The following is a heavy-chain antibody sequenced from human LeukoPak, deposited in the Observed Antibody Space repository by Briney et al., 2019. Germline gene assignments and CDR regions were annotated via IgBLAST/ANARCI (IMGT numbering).Heavy chain of an antibody. D-gene: IGHD6-19*01. CDR1: GGSISSYY. J-gene: IGHJ3*02. CDR2: IYYSGST. Sequence: PSETLSLTCTVSGGSISSYYWSWIRQPPGKGLEWIGYIYYSGSTNYNPSLKSRVTISVDTSKNQFSLKLSSVTAADTAVYYCARESPKYSSGWYDAFDIWGQGTMVTVSS. V-gene: IGHV4-59*01. CDR3: ARESPKYSSGWYDAFDI.